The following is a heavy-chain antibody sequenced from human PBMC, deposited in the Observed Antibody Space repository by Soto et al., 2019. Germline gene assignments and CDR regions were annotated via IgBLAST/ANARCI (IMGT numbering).Heavy chain of an antibody. V-gene: IGHV4-39*01. D-gene: IGHD5-12*01. CDR2: FYYSGST. CDR3: ARISVASRYMDV. CDR1: GGSISSSSYY. J-gene: IGHJ6*03. Sequence: QLQLEESGPGLVKPSETLSLTCTVSGGSISSSSYYWGWIRQSPGKGLEWIGSFYYSGSTYYSPSLRSRVTISGDTSRKQISLRLSPVTAADMAVYYCARISVASRYMDVWGKGTTVTVSS.